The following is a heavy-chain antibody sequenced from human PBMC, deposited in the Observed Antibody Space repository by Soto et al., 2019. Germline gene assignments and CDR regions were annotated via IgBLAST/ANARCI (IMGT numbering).Heavy chain of an antibody. J-gene: IGHJ4*02. V-gene: IGHV4-30-4*01. CDR3: ARGDQGFDY. Sequence: SETLSLTCTVSGGSISSGDYYWNWIRQPPGKDLEWIGYIYYSGSAYYSPSLQSRITISVDTSKNQFSLQLNSVTPEDTAVYYCARGDQGFDYWGQGTLVTVSS. D-gene: IGHD3-16*01. CDR2: IYYSGSA. CDR1: GGSISSGDYY.